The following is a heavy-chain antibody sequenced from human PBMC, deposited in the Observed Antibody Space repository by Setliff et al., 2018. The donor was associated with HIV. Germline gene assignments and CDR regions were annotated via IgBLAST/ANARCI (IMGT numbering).Heavy chain of an antibody. CDR3: ARSGFGYYYYYMDV. Sequence: SETLSLTCTVSGGSISSTTYFWGWIRQPPGKGLEWIGSIHYSGSTYYNPSLKSRVTTSVDTSKNQFSLKLTSVTAADTAVYYCARSGFGYYYYYMDVWGKGTTVTVSS. V-gene: IGHV4-39*07. J-gene: IGHJ6*03. CDR2: IHYSGST. D-gene: IGHD3-10*01. CDR1: GGSISSTTYF.